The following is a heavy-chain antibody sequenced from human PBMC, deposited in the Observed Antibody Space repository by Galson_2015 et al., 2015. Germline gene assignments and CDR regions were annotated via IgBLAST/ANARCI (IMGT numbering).Heavy chain of an antibody. J-gene: IGHJ2*01. Sequence: SLRLSCAASGFTFSSRGLSWVRRAPGKELEWVSGISVSGSTYYADSVKGRFTISRDNSKNTLFLQTNSLRVDDTAVYYCARDIRIAGCLWWYFNLWGRGTLVTVTS. CDR2: ISVSGST. D-gene: IGHD6-13*01. V-gene: IGHV3-23*01. CDR1: GFTFSSRG. CDR3: ARDIRIAGCLWWYFNL.